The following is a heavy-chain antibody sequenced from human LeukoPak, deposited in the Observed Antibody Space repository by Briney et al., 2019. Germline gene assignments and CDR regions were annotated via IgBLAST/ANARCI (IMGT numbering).Heavy chain of an antibody. CDR2: IYYSGST. CDR3: ARRVYENFNWFDP. V-gene: IGHV4-59*08. D-gene: IGHD5/OR15-5a*01. Sequence: SETLSLTCTVSGGSISSYYWSWIRQPPGKGPEWIGYIYYSGSTNYNPSLKSRVTISVDTSKNQFSLKLSSVTAADTAVYYCARRVYENFNWFDPWGQGTLVTVSS. CDR1: GGSISSYY. J-gene: IGHJ5*02.